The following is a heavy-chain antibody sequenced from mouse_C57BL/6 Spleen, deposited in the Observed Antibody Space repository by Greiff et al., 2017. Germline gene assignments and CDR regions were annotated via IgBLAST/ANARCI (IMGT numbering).Heavy chain of an antibody. CDR3: ARNPLFYYGSSFYYFDY. J-gene: IGHJ2*01. CDR1: GFSLTSYG. CDR2: IWSGGST. V-gene: IGHV2-2*01. Sequence: VQLQESGPGLVQPSQSLSITCTVSGFSLTSYGVHWVRQSPGKGLEWLGVIWSGGSTDYNAAFISRLSISKDNSKSQVFFKMNSLQADDTAIYYCARNPLFYYGSSFYYFDYWGQGTTLTVSS. D-gene: IGHD1-1*01.